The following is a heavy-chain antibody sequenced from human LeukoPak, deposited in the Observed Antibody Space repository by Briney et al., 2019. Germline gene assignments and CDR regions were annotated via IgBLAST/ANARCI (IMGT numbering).Heavy chain of an antibody. V-gene: IGHV5-51*01. Sequence: GESLKISCKGSGYSFTTYWIGWVRQMPGKGLEWMGIIYPGDSDTRYSPSFQGQVTISADKSISTAYLQWSSLKASDTAMYYCARRGYCSGDGCHSNAFDIWGQWTMVTVTS. J-gene: IGHJ3*02. D-gene: IGHD2-15*01. CDR3: ARRGYCSGDGCHSNAFDI. CDR1: GYSFTTYW. CDR2: IYPGDSDT.